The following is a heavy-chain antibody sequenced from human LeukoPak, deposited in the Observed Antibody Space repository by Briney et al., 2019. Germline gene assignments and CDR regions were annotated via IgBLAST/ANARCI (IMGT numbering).Heavy chain of an antibody. J-gene: IGHJ4*02. V-gene: IGHV4-38-2*01. CDR3: ARSSWFGELSLDY. CDR2: IYHSGTT. D-gene: IGHD3-10*01. CDR1: GYSIISDYY. Sequence: SETLSLTCAVSGYSIISDYYWDWIRRPPGKGLEWIGSIYHSGTTYYNPSLKSRFTISVDTSKNQFSLKLGSVTAADTAVYYCARSSWFGELSLDYWGQGTLVTVSS.